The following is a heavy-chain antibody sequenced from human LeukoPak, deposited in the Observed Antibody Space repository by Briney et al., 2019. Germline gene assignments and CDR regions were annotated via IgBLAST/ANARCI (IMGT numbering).Heavy chain of an antibody. Sequence: SETLSLTCTVSGGSISSYYWSWIRQPAGKGLEWIGYIYYSGSTNYNPSLKSRVTISVDRSKNQFSLKLSSVTAADTAVYYCAREHVTIFGVVTPDAFDIWGQGTMVTVSS. CDR3: AREHVTIFGVVTPDAFDI. CDR1: GGSISSYY. J-gene: IGHJ3*02. V-gene: IGHV4-59*12. D-gene: IGHD3-3*01. CDR2: IYYSGST.